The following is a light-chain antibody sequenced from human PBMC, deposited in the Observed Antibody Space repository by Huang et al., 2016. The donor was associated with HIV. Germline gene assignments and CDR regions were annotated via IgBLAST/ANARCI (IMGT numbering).Light chain of an antibody. J-gene: IGKJ5*01. CDR2: GAS. CDR1: QSVRSNY. CDR3: QQYGTSPIT. Sequence: IVLTQSPGTLSLSPGERGTLSCRASQSVRSNYLAWYQQKPGQAPRLLIYGASSRATAIPDRFSGSGSGTDFTLTISRLEPEDFAVYYCQQYGTSPITFGQGTRLEI. V-gene: IGKV3-20*01.